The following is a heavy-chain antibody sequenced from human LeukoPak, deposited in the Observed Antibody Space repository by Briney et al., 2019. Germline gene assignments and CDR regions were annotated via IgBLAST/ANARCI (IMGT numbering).Heavy chain of an antibody. J-gene: IGHJ4*02. D-gene: IGHD2-2*01. CDR2: IKEDGSES. CDR3: ARDIVVDPGVGDY. CDR1: GFIFSTYW. Sequence: GGSLRLSCTASGFIFSTYWMSWVRQAPGKGLEWVANIKEDGSESHYVDSVKGRFTISRDNAKNSLYLQMNSLRAEDTAVYYCARDIVVDPGVGDYWGQGTLVTVSS. V-gene: IGHV3-7*01.